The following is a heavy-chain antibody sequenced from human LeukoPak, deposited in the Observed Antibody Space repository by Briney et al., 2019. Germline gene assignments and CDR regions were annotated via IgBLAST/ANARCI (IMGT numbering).Heavy chain of an antibody. CDR2: INPSGGST. CDR1: GYTFTSYY. J-gene: IGHJ6*03. V-gene: IGHV1-46*01. Sequence: ASVKVSCKASGYTFTSYYMHWVRQAPGQGLEWMGIINPSGGSTSYAQKFQGRVTISVDTSKNQFSLKLRSVTATDTAVYYCARMNIYCSGGTCSINYYMDVWGKGTTVTVSS. D-gene: IGHD2-15*01. CDR3: ARMNIYCSGGTCSINYYMDV.